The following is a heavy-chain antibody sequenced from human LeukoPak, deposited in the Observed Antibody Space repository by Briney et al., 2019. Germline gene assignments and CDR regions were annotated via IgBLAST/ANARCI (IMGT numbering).Heavy chain of an antibody. Sequence: PGGSLRLSCAASGFTFSSYSMKWVRQAPGKGLEWVSSISSSSSYIYYADSVKGRFNISRDNAKNSLYLQMNSLRAEDTAVYYCVRRRGTYYYYMDVWGKGTTVTISS. CDR1: GFTFSSYS. V-gene: IGHV3-21*01. D-gene: IGHD5-24*01. CDR2: ISSSSSYI. J-gene: IGHJ6*03. CDR3: VRRRGTYYYYMDV.